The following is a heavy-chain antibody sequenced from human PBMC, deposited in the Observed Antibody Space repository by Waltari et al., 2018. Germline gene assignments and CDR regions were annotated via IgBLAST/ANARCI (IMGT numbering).Heavy chain of an antibody. J-gene: IGHJ4*02. CDR1: GFTFGDYA. CDR2: IRSKAYGGTT. Sequence: EVQLVESGGGLVQPGRSLRLSCTASGFTFGDYAMSWVRQAPGKGLEWVGFIRSKAYGGTTEYAASVKGRFTISRDDSKSIAYLQMNSLKTEDTAVYYCTRRYTAADYWGQGTLVTVSS. D-gene: IGHD1-1*01. V-gene: IGHV3-49*04. CDR3: TRRYTAADY.